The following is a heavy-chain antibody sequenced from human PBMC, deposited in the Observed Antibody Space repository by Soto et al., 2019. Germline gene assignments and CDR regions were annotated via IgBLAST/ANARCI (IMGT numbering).Heavy chain of an antibody. CDR1: GFTFSSYA. CDR2: ISGSGGST. D-gene: IGHD2-15*01. Sequence: GGSLRLSCAASGFTFSSYAMSWVRQAPGKGLEWVSAISGSGGSTYYADSVKGRFTISRDNSKNTLYLQMNSLRAEDTAVYYCAKLYCSGGSCYPPPHYWYFDYWGQGTLVTVSS. J-gene: IGHJ4*02. V-gene: IGHV3-23*01. CDR3: AKLYCSGGSCYPPPHYWYFDY.